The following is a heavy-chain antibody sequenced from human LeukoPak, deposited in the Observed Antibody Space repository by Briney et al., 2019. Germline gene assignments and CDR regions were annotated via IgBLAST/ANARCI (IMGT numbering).Heavy chain of an antibody. Sequence: PGGSLRLSCAASGFTFSSYGIHWVRQAPGKGLEWVAFIRYDGSNKYYADSVKGRFTISRDNSKNSLYLQMNSLRAEDTAVYYCARDSLTMIVGRQKRGLDYWGQGTLVTVSS. CDR2: IRYDGSNK. V-gene: IGHV3-30*02. J-gene: IGHJ4*02. CDR1: GFTFSSYG. D-gene: IGHD3-22*01. CDR3: ARDSLTMIVGRQKRGLDY.